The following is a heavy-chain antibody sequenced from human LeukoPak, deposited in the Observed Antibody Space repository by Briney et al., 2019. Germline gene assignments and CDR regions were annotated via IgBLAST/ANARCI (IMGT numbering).Heavy chain of an antibody. CDR2: IRQDETEK. D-gene: IGHD2-2*01. J-gene: IGHJ3*02. CDR1: GFIFSRHW. V-gene: IGHV3-7*01. Sequence: PGGSLRLSCAASGFIFSRHWMSGFRQAPGKGLEWVANIRQDETEKFYVDSVKGRFTISRDNAKNSLYLQMSNLRAEDTAVYYCVRDRYSVVIPAAGSFDIWGQGIVVTVSS. CDR3: VRDRYSVVIPAAGSFDI.